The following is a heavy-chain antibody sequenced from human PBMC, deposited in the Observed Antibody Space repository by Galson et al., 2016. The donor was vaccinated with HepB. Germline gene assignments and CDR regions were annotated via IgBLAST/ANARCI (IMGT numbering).Heavy chain of an antibody. CDR3: ARGRQFAEYFQD. CDR1: GYTFIHYD. Sequence: SVKVSCKASGYTFIHYDIHWVRQATGHGLEWVGWIKPNSGDTAYGQRFQGRVAVTRDTSTSTAYMEISSLGSDDTAVYYCARGRQFAEYFQDWSQGTLVTVSS. V-gene: IGHV1-8*02. CDR2: IKPNSGDT. D-gene: IGHD6-19*01. J-gene: IGHJ1*01.